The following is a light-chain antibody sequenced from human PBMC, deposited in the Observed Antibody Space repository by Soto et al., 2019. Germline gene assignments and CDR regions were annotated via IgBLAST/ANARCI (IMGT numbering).Light chain of an antibody. V-gene: IGLV1-40*01. CDR1: SSNIGAGYD. J-gene: IGLJ1*01. CDR2: GNI. CDR3: QSYDSSLSAYV. Sequence: SALAQPPSVSGAPGQKATISCTGSSSNIGAGYDLHWYQQLPGTAPKLLLYGNINRPPGVPDRFSGSKSGTSASLAITGLQAEDEADYYCQSYDSSLSAYVFGTGTKVTVL.